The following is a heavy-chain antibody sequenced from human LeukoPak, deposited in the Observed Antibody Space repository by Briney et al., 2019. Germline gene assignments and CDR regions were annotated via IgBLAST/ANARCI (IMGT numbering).Heavy chain of an antibody. D-gene: IGHD6-13*01. CDR2: INHSGST. CDR3: ARGFWQQLVPEAFDI. V-gene: IGHV4-34*01. Sequence: AGGSLRLSCAASGFTFSDYYMSWIRQPPGKGLEWIGEINHSGSTNYNPSLKSRVTISVDTSKNQFSLKLSSVTAADTAVYYCARGFWQQLVPEAFDIWGQGTMVTVSS. J-gene: IGHJ3*02. CDR1: GFTFSDYY.